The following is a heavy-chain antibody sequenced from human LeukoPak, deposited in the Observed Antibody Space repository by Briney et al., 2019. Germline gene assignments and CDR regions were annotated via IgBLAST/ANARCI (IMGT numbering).Heavy chain of an antibody. Sequence: ASVKVSCNASGYTFTGYYMHWVRQAPEQGLDRMGWINPNSGGTNYAQKFQGWVTMTRDTSISTAYMELSRLRSDDTAVYYCARDSTGTARLDYWGQGTLVTVSS. J-gene: IGHJ4*02. V-gene: IGHV1-2*04. CDR1: GYTFTGYY. D-gene: IGHD1-1*01. CDR2: INPNSGGT. CDR3: ARDSTGTARLDY.